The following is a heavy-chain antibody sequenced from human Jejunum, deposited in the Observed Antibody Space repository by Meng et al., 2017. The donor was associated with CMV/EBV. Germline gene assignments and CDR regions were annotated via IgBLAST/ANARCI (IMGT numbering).Heavy chain of an antibody. CDR3: TTDRREGTNQQFDF. CDR2: IKSKSDGGAI. D-gene: IGHD1-1*01. V-gene: IGHV3-15*01. CDR1: GFTLKNAW. J-gene: IGHJ4*02. Sequence: GFTLKNAWMSWGRQAPGEGLEWVGRIKSKSDGGAIDYAAPVRGRFTISRDDSENMLYLQMSSLKTENTAVYFCTTDRREGTNQQFDFWGQGTLVTVSS.